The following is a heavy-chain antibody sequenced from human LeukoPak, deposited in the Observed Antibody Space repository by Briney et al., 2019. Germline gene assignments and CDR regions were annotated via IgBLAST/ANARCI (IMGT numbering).Heavy chain of an antibody. D-gene: IGHD2-15*01. J-gene: IGHJ4*02. Sequence: GGSLRLSCAASGFTFTNYAISWVRQAPGKGLEWLAVISYDGSNKYYADSVKGRFTISRDNSKYTLYLQMNSLRAEDTAVYYCARDSPYCSGSSCYSGNYFDHWGQGALVTVSS. CDR3: ARDSPYCSGSSCYSGNYFDH. CDR2: ISYDGSNK. V-gene: IGHV3-30*01. CDR1: GFTFTNYA.